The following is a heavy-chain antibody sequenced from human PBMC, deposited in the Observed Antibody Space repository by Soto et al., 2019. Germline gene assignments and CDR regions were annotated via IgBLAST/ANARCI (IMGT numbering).Heavy chain of an antibody. Sequence: PSETLSLTCAVYGGSFSGYYWSWIRQPPGKGLEWIGEINHSGGTNYNPSLKSRVTISVDTSKNQFSLKLSSVTAADTAVYYCARERTELGIWGSYRGAFDIWGQGTMVTVSS. CDR1: GGSFSGYY. V-gene: IGHV4-34*01. J-gene: IGHJ3*02. CDR2: INHSGGT. CDR3: ARERTELGIWGSYRGAFDI. D-gene: IGHD3-16*02.